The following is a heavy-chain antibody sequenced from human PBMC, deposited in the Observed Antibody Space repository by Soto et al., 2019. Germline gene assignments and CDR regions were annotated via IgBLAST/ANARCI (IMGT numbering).Heavy chain of an antibody. CDR2: ISSSGSTI. CDR1: GFTFSDYY. J-gene: IGHJ6*02. D-gene: IGHD6-13*01. CDR3: ARVGAAALDYYYYGMDV. V-gene: IGHV3-11*01. Sequence: QVQLVESGGGLVKPGGSLRLSCAASGFTFSDYYMSWIRQAPGKGLEWVSYISSSGSTIYYADSVKGRFTISRDNAKNSLNLQMNGLRAEDTAVYYCARVGAAALDYYYYGMDVWGQGTTVTVSS.